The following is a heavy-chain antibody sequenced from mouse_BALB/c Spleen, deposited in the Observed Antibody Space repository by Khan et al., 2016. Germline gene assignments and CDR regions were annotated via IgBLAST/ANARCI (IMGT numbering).Heavy chain of an antibody. CDR3: ERSEHRVVYFAD. CDR2: IDRDDGGI. J-gene: IGHJ3*01. V-gene: IGHV1S135*01. D-gene: IGHD2-1*01. CDR1: GYSFTGYN. Sequence: VRLQQSGPELVKPGASVKVSCKASGYSFTGYNMYWVQQSRGKSLEWIVYIDRDDGGINNNQKYTGMATWTVDKSSSTAFMHLNSLTPEDYDVSKYERSEHRVVYFADWGPGTLVTVSA.